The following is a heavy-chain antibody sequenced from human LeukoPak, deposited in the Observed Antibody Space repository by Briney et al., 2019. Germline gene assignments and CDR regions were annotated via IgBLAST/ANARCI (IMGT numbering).Heavy chain of an antibody. Sequence: PGGALRLSFASSGFSIRTFGITWVRQAAGRVLGWVSTLSACTESSYYADAVNGRFTVSGDYSKNKLYLLMTNVRANDSAVYYCAKFYDFDSRGYYSDWGQGTLVGVSS. CDR1: GFSIRTFG. J-gene: IGHJ4*02. CDR2: LSACTESS. CDR3: AKFYDFDSRGYYSD. V-gene: IGHV3-23*01. D-gene: IGHD3-22*01.